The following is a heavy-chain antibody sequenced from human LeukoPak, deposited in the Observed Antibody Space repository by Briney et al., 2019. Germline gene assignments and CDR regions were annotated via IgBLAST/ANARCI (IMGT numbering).Heavy chain of an antibody. V-gene: IGHV3-21*01. CDR2: ISSSSSYI. J-gene: IGHJ4*02. CDR3: ARDGGLGYDFGY. CDR1: GGPISSSN. D-gene: IGHD5-12*01. Sequence: GTLSLTCAVSGGPISSSNWWSWVRPAPGKGLEWVSSISSSSSYIYYADSVKGRFTISRDNAKNSLYLQMNSLRAEDTAVYYCARDGGLGYDFGYWGQGTLVTVSS.